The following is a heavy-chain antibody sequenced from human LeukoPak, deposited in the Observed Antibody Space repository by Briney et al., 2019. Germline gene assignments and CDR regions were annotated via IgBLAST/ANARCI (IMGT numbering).Heavy chain of an antibody. D-gene: IGHD2-15*01. V-gene: IGHV1-69*05. Sequence: SVKVSCKASGGTFSSYAISWVRQAPGQGLEWMGRIIPIFGTANYAQKFQGRVTITTDESTSTAYMELSSLRSEDTAVYYCARDLEDIVVVVAANRYERYYYYMDVWGKGTTVTVSS. J-gene: IGHJ6*03. CDR2: IIPIFGTA. CDR3: ARDLEDIVVVVAANRYERYYYYMDV. CDR1: GGTFSSYA.